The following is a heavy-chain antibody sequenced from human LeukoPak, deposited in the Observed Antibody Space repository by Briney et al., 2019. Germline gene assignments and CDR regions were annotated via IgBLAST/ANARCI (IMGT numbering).Heavy chain of an antibody. CDR3: ARDRTGDLFDY. V-gene: IGHV3-21*01. D-gene: IGHD7-27*01. CDR1: GFTFSSYS. Sequence: GGSLRLSCAASGFTFSSYSMNWVRQAPGKGLEWVSSISSSSSYIYYADSVKGRFTISRDNAKNSLYLQMNSLRAEDTAVYYCARDRTGDLFDYWGQGTLVTVSS. J-gene: IGHJ4*02. CDR2: ISSSSSYI.